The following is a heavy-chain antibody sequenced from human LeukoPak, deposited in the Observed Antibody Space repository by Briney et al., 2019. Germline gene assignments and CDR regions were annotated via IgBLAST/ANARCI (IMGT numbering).Heavy chain of an antibody. CDR3: ARAPPTIPLAGSYYFDY. V-gene: IGHV1-3*03. Sequence: ASVKVSCKASGYTFSSYAIHWVRQAPGLRPEWMGWFNAGDGDTRSSQEFQGRVTITGDTSASTAYMELSSLRYEDMAVYYCARAPPTIPLAGSYYFDYWGQGTLVTVSS. D-gene: IGHD6-19*01. J-gene: IGHJ4*02. CDR1: GYTFSSYA. CDR2: FNAGDGDT.